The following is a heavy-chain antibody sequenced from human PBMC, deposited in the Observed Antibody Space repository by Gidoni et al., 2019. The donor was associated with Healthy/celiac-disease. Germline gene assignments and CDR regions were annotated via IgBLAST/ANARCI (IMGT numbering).Heavy chain of an antibody. V-gene: IGHV3-15*07. Sequence: SNAWMNWVRQAPGKGLEWVGRIKSKTDGGTTDYAAPVKGRFTISRDDSKNTLYLQMNSLKTEDTAVYYCTTNYDILTGYYDYYYYYMDVWGKGTTVTVS. CDR1: SNAW. CDR3: TTNYDILTGYYDYYYYYMDV. J-gene: IGHJ6*03. CDR2: IKSKTDGGTT. D-gene: IGHD3-9*01.